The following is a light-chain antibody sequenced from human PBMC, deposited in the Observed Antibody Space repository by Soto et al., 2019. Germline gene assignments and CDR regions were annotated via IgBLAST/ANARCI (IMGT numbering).Light chain of an antibody. V-gene: IGKV1-9*01. CDR2: LAS. CDR3: QYLNSFPLT. J-gene: IGKJ4*01. CDR1: QGIRNY. Sequence: IQLTQSPSSLSASVDRVTITCRASQGIRNYLAWYQQKPGKAPNLLIYLASTLQGGVPSRFSGSGSGTDFSLTISSLQPEDVATYYCQYLNSFPLTFGGGTKVELK.